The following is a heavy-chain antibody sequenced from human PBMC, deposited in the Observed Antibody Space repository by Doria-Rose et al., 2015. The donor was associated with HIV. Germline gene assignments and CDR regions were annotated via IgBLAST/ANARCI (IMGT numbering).Heavy chain of an antibody. CDR2: IFSDDER. CDR3: ARIKSSRWYHKYYFDF. V-gene: IGHV2-26*01. D-gene: IGHD6-13*01. Sequence: SGPVLVKPTETLTLTCTVSGVSLSSPGMGVSWIRQPPGKALEWLANIFSDDERSYKTSLMSRLTISRGTSKSQVVLTMTDMDPVDTATYYCARIKSSRWYHKYYFDFWGRGTLSSSPQ. CDR1: GVSLSSPGMG. J-gene: IGHJ4*02.